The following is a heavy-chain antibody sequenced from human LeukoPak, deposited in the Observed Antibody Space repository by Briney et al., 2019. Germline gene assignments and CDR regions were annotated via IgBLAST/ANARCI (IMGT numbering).Heavy chain of an antibody. V-gene: IGHV4-59*01. CDR3: ASTVYDFWSGYYTRPFDY. J-gene: IGHJ4*02. D-gene: IGHD3-3*01. Sequence: QXPXXXLEWIGXXYXXGSTNYNPSLKSRVTISVDTSKNQFSLKLSSVTAADTAVYYCASTVYDFWSGYYTRPFDYWGQGTLVTVSS. CDR2: XYXXGST.